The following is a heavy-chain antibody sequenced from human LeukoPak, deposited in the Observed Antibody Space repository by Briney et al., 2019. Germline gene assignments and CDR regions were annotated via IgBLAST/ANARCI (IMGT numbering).Heavy chain of an antibody. J-gene: IGHJ4*02. D-gene: IGHD2-2*01. CDR3: ARAAIWAFDH. CDR1: GVSFNVYY. Sequence: SETETLSCSVYGVSFNVYYWSWIRQPPGKGLEWIGEINHSGSTNYNPSLKSRVTISVDTSKNQFSLKLSSVTAADTAVHYCARAAIWAFDHSGERTQGTASS. V-gene: IGHV4-34*01. CDR2: INHSGST.